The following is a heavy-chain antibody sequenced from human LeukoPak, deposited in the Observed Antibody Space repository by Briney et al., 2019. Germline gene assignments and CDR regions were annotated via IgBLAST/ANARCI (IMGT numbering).Heavy chain of an antibody. V-gene: IGHV4-34*01. Sequence: PSETLSLTCAVYGGSFSGYYWSWIRQPPGKGLEWIGSIYYSGSTYYNPSLKSRVTISVDTSKNQFSLKLSSVTAADTAVYYCAREDTFDYWGQGTLVTVSS. CDR1: GGSFSGYY. CDR2: IYYSGST. D-gene: IGHD2-15*01. CDR3: AREDTFDY. J-gene: IGHJ4*02.